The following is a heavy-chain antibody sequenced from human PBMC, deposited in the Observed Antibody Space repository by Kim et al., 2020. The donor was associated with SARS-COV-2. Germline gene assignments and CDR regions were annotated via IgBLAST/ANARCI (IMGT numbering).Heavy chain of an antibody. CDR1: GFTFSNFA. D-gene: IGHD5-18*01. Sequence: GGSLRLSCAASGFTFSNFAIHWVRQAPGKGLEWVAVTSYDGKDKYYADSVQGRFTISRDISKSTLYLQLDRLRAEDTAVYYCARASSTAKVAPLEYWGQGTLVTVSS. CDR2: TSYDGKDK. CDR3: ARASSTAKVAPLEY. V-gene: IGHV3-33*05. J-gene: IGHJ4*02.